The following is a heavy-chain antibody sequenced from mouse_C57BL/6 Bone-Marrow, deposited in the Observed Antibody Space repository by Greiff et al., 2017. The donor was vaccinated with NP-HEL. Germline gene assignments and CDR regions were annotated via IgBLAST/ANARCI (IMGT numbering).Heavy chain of an antibody. CDR1: GFNIKNTY. V-gene: IGHV14-3*01. CDR3: ASAIYYDYSWFAY. D-gene: IGHD2-4*01. CDR2: IDPANGNT. J-gene: IGHJ3*01. Sequence: VQLQQSVAELVRPGASVKLSCTASGFNIKNTYMHWVKQRPEQGLEWIGRIDPANGNTKYAPKFKGKATITAYTSSNTAYLQLSSLTSEDTAIYYCASAIYYDYSWFAYWGQGTLVTVSA.